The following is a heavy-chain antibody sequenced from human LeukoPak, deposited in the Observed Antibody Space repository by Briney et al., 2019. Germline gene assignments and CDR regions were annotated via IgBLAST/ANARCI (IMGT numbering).Heavy chain of an antibody. CDR3: ARGAAVHYDSSLQLPVFDY. V-gene: IGHV1-69*05. J-gene: IGHJ4*02. CDR2: IIPIFGTA. Sequence: SVNVSCTASGGTFSSYAISWVRQAPGQGLEWMGGIIPIFGTANYAQKFQGRVTITTDESTSTAYMELSSLRSEDTAVYYCARGAAVHYDSSLQLPVFDYWGQGTLVTVSS. CDR1: GGTFSSYA. D-gene: IGHD3-22*01.